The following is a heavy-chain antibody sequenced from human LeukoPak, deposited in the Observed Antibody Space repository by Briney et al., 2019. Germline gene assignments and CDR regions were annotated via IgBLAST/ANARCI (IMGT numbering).Heavy chain of an antibody. CDR3: ARGKDPLFFNTFEY. V-gene: IGHV3-23*01. D-gene: IGHD2/OR15-2a*01. J-gene: IGHJ4*02. CDR2: ISGSGGST. CDR1: GFTFSSYA. Sequence: PGGSLRLSCAASGFTFSSYAMSWVRQAPGKGLEWASAISGSGGSTYYADSVKGRFNISRDNSRNTLYLQMNSLRVEDTAVYYCARGKDPLFFNTFEYWGQGSLVTVSS.